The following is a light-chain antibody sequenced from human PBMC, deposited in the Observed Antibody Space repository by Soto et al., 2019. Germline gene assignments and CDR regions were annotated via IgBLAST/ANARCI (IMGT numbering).Light chain of an antibody. CDR1: SSNLAYNS. J-gene: IGLJ1*01. Sequence: QSVLTQPPSVSAAPGQDVTISCSGSSSNLAYNSLSWYQQLPGTAPKLLIYDDNKRPSVIPARFSGSKSGTSATLGITGLETGDEADYYCGAWDDSLNVYVFGSGTKLTVL. CDR3: GAWDDSLNVYV. V-gene: IGLV1-51*01. CDR2: DDN.